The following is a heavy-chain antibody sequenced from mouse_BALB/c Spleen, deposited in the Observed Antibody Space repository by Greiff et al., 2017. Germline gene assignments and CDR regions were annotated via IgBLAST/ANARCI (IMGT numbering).Heavy chain of an antibody. V-gene: IGHV3-2*02. CDR3: ARSFDY. CDR1: GYSITSDYA. Sequence: EVKLQESGPGLVKPSQSLSLTCTVTGYSITSDYAWNWIRQFPGNKLEWMGYISYSGSTSYNPSLKSRISITRDTSKNQFFLQLNSVTTEDTATYYCARSFDYWGQGTTLTVSS. CDR2: ISYSGST. J-gene: IGHJ2*01.